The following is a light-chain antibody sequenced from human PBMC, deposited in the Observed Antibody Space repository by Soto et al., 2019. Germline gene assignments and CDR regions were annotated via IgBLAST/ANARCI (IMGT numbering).Light chain of an antibody. V-gene: IGLV2-14*01. Sequence: QSALTQPASVSGSPGQSITISCTGTSNDVGGYNYVSWYQQHPGKAPKLMISEVTNRPSGVSNRFSGSKSGNTASLTISVIQAEDEADYYCSSYTRSRVWMFGGGTKLTVL. CDR1: SNDVGGYNY. CDR3: SSYTRSRVWM. CDR2: EVT. J-gene: IGLJ3*02.